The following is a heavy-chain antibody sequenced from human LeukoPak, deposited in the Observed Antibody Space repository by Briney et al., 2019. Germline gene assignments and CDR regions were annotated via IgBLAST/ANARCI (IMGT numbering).Heavy chain of an antibody. V-gene: IGHV3-30*02. Sequence: PGGSLRLSCAASGFTFSSYGMHWVRQAPGKGLEWVAFIRYDGSNKYYADSVKGRFTISRDNSKNTLYLQMNSLRAEDTAVYYCAKVPLEGYSYGFYYYYYYMDVWGKGTTVTISS. CDR2: IRYDGSNK. D-gene: IGHD5-18*01. CDR1: GFTFSSYG. J-gene: IGHJ6*03. CDR3: AKVPLEGYSYGFYYYYYYMDV.